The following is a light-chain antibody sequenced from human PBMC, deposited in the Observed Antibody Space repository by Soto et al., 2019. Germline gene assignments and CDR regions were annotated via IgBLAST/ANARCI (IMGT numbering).Light chain of an antibody. J-gene: IGKJ1*01. V-gene: IGKV3-15*01. CDR2: GAS. CDR3: QQYTARPPWT. Sequence: EIVMTQSPVTLSVSPGERATLSCRASHHVATNLAWYQQKPGQAPRLPIYGASTRATGISARFSGSGSGTAFTLTISSVQSDDFAVYYCQQYTARPPWTFGQGTKV. CDR1: HHVATN.